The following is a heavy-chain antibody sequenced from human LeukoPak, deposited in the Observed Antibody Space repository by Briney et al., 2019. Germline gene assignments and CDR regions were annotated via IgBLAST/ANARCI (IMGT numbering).Heavy chain of an antibody. Sequence: SVKVSCKASGGTFSSYAISWVRQAPGQGLEWMGGLIPIFGTANYAQKFQGRVTITADESTSTAYMELSSLRSEDTAVYYCARVGCSSTSCYPNFDYWGQGTLVTVSS. V-gene: IGHV1-69*13. J-gene: IGHJ4*02. CDR2: LIPIFGTA. CDR3: ARVGCSSTSCYPNFDY. D-gene: IGHD2-2*01. CDR1: GGTFSSYA.